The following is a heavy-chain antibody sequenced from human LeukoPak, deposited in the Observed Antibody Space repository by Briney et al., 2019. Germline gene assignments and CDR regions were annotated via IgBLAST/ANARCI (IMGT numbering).Heavy chain of an antibody. D-gene: IGHD3-10*01. CDR2: ISSTDAGT. J-gene: IGHJ6*03. Sequence: GGSLRLSCAASGFSLSSYAMSWVRQAPGKGLEWVSAISSTDAGTYYADSVKGRFTISRDNAKNSLYLQMNSLRAEDTAVYYCARDRGSRYYYYYMDVWGKGTTVTISS. CDR3: ARDRGSRYYYYYMDV. V-gene: IGHV3-21*01. CDR1: GFSLSSYA.